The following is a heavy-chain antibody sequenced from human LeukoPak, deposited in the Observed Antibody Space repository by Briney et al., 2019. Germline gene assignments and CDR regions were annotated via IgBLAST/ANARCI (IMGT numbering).Heavy chain of an antibody. Sequence: SETLSLTCTVSGGSISSYYWSWIRQPAGKGLEWIGRIYASGSTYYNPSLKSRVTMSVDTSKNQYSLRLTTVTAADTAVYYCARDSNLEYSSSRGLGRWGQGILVTVSS. J-gene: IGHJ4*02. D-gene: IGHD6-6*01. CDR2: IYASGST. V-gene: IGHV4-4*07. CDR1: GGSISSYY. CDR3: ARDSNLEYSSSRGLGR.